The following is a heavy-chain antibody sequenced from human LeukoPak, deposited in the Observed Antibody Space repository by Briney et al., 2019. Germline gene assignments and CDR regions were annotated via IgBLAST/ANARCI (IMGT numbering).Heavy chain of an antibody. CDR3: ARVRVATTHRTFDY. J-gene: IGHJ4*02. V-gene: IGHV1-69*13. CDR2: IIPIFGTA. Sequence: ASVKVSCKASGGTFSSYAISWVRQAPGQGLEWMGGIIPIFGTANYAQKFQGRVTITADESTSTAYMELSSLRSEDTAVYYCARVRVATTHRTFDYWGQGTLVTVSS. CDR1: GGTFSSYA. D-gene: IGHD5-24*01.